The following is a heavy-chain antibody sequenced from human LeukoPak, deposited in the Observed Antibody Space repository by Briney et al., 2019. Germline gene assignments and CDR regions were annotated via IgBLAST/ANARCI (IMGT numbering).Heavy chain of an antibody. J-gene: IGHJ4*02. V-gene: IGHV3-30*02. Sequence: GXSLRLSCAASGFTFSSYGMHWVRQAPGKGLEWVAFIRYDGSNKYYADSVKGRFTISRDNSKNSLYLQMNSLRTEDTALYYCAKETVTQEKFDYWGQGTLVTVSS. CDR3: AKETVTQEKFDY. D-gene: IGHD4-17*01. CDR2: IRYDGSNK. CDR1: GFTFSSYG.